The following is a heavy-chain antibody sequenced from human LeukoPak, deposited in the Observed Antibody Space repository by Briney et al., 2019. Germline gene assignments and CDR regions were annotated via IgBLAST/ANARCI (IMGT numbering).Heavy chain of an antibody. CDR3: ARQVDTTMALPDY. CDR2: ISTYNYNT. J-gene: IGHJ4*02. V-gene: IGHV1-18*01. CDR1: GYTFTSYG. Sequence: ASVKVSCRTSGYTFTSYGVSWVRQAPGQRLEWMGWISTYNYNTNYAQKFRGRVTLTKDTSTSTVYMELRSLRSDDTAIYYCARQVDTTMALPDYWGQGTLVTVSS. D-gene: IGHD5-18*01.